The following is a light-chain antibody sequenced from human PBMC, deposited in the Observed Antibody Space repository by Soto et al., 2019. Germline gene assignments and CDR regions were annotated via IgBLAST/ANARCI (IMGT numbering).Light chain of an antibody. CDR1: QTISSW. CDR2: KAS. J-gene: IGKJ4*01. CDR3: QQTRSYPST. V-gene: IGKV1-5*03. Sequence: DLQMTQCPSTVSGSVGDRGTITWDASQTISSWFAWYQKTPGKAPKPLIYKASTLKSGVPSRFSGSGYGTDFTLTISSLQAEDFETYYCQQTRSYPSTFGGGTQLDI.